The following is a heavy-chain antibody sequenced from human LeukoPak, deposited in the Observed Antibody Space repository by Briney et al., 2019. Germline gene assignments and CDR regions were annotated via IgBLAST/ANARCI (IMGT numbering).Heavy chain of an antibody. CDR2: IRDSGGST. CDR3: ARDRVVAGLYYGMDV. Sequence: PGGSLRLSCAASGFTFSSYAMSWVRQAPGKGLEWVSGIRDSGGSTFYADSVKGRFTISRDNAKNPLYLQMYSLRAEDTAVYYCARDRVVAGLYYGMDVWGQGTTVTVSS. CDR1: GFTFSSYA. V-gene: IGHV3-23*01. D-gene: IGHD2-15*01. J-gene: IGHJ6*02.